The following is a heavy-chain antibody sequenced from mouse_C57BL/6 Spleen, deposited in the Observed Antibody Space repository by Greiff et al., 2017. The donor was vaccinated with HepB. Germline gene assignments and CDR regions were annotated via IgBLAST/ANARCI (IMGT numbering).Heavy chain of an antibody. CDR3: AREGITTVYFDV. V-gene: IGHV3-6*01. CDR2: ISYDGSN. D-gene: IGHD1-1*01. CDR1: GYSITSGYY. J-gene: IGHJ1*03. Sequence: EVQVVESGPGLVKPSQSLSLTCSVTGYSITSGYYWNWIRQFPGNKLEWMGYISYDGSNNYNPSLKNRIAITRDTSKNQFFLKLNSVTTEDTATYYCAREGITTVYFDVWGTGTTVTVSS.